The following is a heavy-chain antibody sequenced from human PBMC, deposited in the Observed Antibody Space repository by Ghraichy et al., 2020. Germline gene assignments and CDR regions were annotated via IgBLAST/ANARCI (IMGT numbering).Heavy chain of an antibody. J-gene: IGHJ3*02. CDR2: ISGSGGST. CDR1: GFTFSSYA. Sequence: GGSLRLSCAASGFTFSSYAMSWVRQAPGKGLEWVSAISGSGGSTYYADSVKGRFTISRDNSKNTLYLQMNSLRAEDTAVYYCAKDKNYDSSGYWHLDDAFDIWGQGTMVTVPS. D-gene: IGHD3-22*01. V-gene: IGHV3-23*01. CDR3: AKDKNYDSSGYWHLDDAFDI.